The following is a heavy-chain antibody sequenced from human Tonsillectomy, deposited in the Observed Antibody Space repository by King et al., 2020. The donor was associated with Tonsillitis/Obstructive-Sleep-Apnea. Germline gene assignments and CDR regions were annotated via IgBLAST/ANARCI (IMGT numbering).Heavy chain of an antibody. CDR3: ARSPLGYCSSTSCHDNWFDP. V-gene: IGHV5-51*01. CDR2: IYPGDSDT. D-gene: IGHD2-2*01. J-gene: IGHJ5*02. CDR1: GYSFTSYW. Sequence: EQLVQSGAEVKKPGESLKISCKGSGYSFTSYWIGWVRQMPGKGLEWMGIIYPGDSDTRYSPSFQGQVTISADKSISTAYLQWSSLKASDTAMYYCARSPLGYCSSTSCHDNWFDPWGQGTLVTVSS.